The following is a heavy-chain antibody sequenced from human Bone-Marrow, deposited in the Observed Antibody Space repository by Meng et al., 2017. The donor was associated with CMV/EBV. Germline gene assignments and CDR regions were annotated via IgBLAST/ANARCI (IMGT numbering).Heavy chain of an antibody. CDR3: ARARRGYQLLNDY. CDR1: GGSISSYY. J-gene: IGHJ4*02. CDR2: IYYSGST. V-gene: IGHV4-59*01. Sequence: SETMSITCTVSGGSISSYYWSWIRQPPGKGLEWIGYIYYSGSTNYNPSLKRRVTISVDTSKNQFSLKLSSVTAADTAAYYCARARRGYQLLNDYCGQGTLCTVSS. D-gene: IGHD2-2*01.